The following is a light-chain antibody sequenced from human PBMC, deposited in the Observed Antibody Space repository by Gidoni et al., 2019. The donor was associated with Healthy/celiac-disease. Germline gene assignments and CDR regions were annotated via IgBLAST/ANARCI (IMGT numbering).Light chain of an antibody. J-gene: IGKJ1*01. CDR1: PSASSS. V-gene: IGKV3-15*01. CDR3: QQYNNWPPRVT. Sequence: EIVMTQSPATLSVSPGEKATLSCRASPSASSSFAWYQQKPGQAPRLLIYGASTRATGIPARFSGSGSGTEFTLTISSLQSEDFAVYYCQQYNNWPPRVTFGQGTKVEIK. CDR2: GAS.